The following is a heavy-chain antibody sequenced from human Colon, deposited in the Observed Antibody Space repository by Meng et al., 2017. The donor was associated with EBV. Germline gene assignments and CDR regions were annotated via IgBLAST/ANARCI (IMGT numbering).Heavy chain of an antibody. CDR1: GGSLSGYY. J-gene: IGHJ4*02. CDR2: INHSGSA. Sequence: QVPPQQWGAGLLKPSETLSLTCGVSGGSLSGYYWSWIRHFPGRTLEFIGDINHSGSANYNPSLRSRVTISVDTSKNQIFLNLHSVTAADTAVYHCARTFGYCSNNNCPRTLGYWGQGTLVTVSS. CDR3: ARTFGYCSNNNCPRTLGY. D-gene: IGHD2-2*03. V-gene: IGHV4-34*02.